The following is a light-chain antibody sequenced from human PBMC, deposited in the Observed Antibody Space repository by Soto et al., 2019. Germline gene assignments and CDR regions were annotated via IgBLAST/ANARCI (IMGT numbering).Light chain of an antibody. J-gene: IGKJ1*01. CDR3: QHYQSSPWT. V-gene: IGKV1-5*03. CDR2: KAS. CDR1: QSIDGW. Sequence: DIQMTQSPSTLSASVGDRVTITCRASQSIDGWLAWYQQKTGQAPELLVSKASSLESGVPSRFSGSGSGTEFTLTISSLQPDDFATYYCQHYQSSPWTFGQGTKVAIK.